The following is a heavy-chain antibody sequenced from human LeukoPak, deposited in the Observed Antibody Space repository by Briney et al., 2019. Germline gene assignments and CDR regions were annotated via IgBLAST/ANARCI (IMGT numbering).Heavy chain of an antibody. CDR1: GYTLTDLS. CDR2: FDPEDGET. Sequence: ASVKVSCKVSGYTLTDLSMHWVRQAQGKGLEWMGGFDPEDGETIYAQKFQGRVTMTEDTSTDTAYMELSSLRSEDTAVYYCATGPRLTFDIWGQGTMVTVSS. V-gene: IGHV1-24*01. D-gene: IGHD6-25*01. J-gene: IGHJ3*02. CDR3: ATGPRLTFDI.